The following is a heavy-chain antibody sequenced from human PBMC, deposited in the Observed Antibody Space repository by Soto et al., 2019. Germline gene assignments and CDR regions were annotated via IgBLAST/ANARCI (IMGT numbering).Heavy chain of an antibody. CDR2: ISGSGGST. CDR1: GFTFSSYA. V-gene: IGHV3-23*01. J-gene: IGHJ1*01. Sequence: HPGGSLRLSCAASGFTFSSYAMSWVRQAPGKGLEWVSAISGSGGSTYYADSVKGRFTISRDNSKNTLYLQMNSLRAEDTAVYYCAIVSSSDRDYYQHWGPGTRVTVPS. D-gene: IGHD6-6*01. CDR3: AIVSSSDRDYYQH.